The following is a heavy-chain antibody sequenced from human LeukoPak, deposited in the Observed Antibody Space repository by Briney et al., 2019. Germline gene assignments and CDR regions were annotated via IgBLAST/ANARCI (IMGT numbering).Heavy chain of an antibody. CDR1: GYTFTSYD. CDR3: ARTKTYYYDSSGYYDY. D-gene: IGHD3-22*01. V-gene: IGHV1-18*01. Sequence: ASVKVSCKASGYTFTSYDINWVRQAPGQGLEWMGWISAYNGNTNYAQKLQGRVTMTTDTSTSTAYMELRSLRSDDTAVYYCARTKTYYYDSSGYYDYWGQGTLVTVSS. J-gene: IGHJ4*02. CDR2: ISAYNGNT.